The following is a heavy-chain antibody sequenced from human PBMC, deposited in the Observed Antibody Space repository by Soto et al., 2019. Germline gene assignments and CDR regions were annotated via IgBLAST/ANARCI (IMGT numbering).Heavy chain of an antibody. V-gene: IGHV2-5*02. J-gene: IGHJ5*02. CDR3: AHKRGYYDFWSGYAP. CDR2: IYWDDDT. D-gene: IGHD3-3*01. Sequence: QITLKESGPTLVKPTQTLTLTCTFSGFSLSTSGVGVGWIRQPPGKALEWLALIYWDDDTRYSPSLKSRLTITKDTSKNQVVLTMTNMYPVDTATYYCAHKRGYYDFWSGYAPWGQGTLVTVSS. CDR1: GFSLSTSGVG.